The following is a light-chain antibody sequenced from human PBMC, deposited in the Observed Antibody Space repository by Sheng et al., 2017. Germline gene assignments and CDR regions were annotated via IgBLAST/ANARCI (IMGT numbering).Light chain of an antibody. CDR2: MNN. Sequence: QSVLTQPPSASATPGQTVTISCSGAYSNIGGNSVYWYQQFSGAAPKLLIAMNNKRPAGVPDRFSGSKSGTSASLAISGLRSEDEADYYCVAWDGYLSGYVFGSGTKVIVL. J-gene: IGLJ1*01. V-gene: IGLV1-47*01. CDR1: YSNIGGNS. CDR3: VAWDGYLSGYV.